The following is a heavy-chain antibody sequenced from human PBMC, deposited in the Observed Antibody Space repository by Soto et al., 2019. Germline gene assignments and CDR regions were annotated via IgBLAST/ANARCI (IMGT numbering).Heavy chain of an antibody. V-gene: IGHV1-69*13. CDR2: IIPIFGTA. D-gene: IGHD6-19*01. CDR1: GGTFSSYA. J-gene: IGHJ6*02. Sequence: EAAVKVSCKASGGTFSSYAISWVRQAPGQGLEWMGGIIPIFGTANYAQKFQGRVTITADESTSTAYMELSSLRSEDTAVYYCASDRIPEQIAVAGTDYYYGMDVWGQGTTVTVSS. CDR3: ASDRIPEQIAVAGTDYYYGMDV.